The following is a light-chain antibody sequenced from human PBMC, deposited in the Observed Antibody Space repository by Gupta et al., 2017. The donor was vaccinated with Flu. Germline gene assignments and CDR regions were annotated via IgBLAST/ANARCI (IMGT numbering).Light chain of an antibody. J-gene: IGLJ3*02. Sequence: QSVLTQPSSASGTPGQRVTVSCFGSSPNIGSKTVNWYQQLPGTAPKVLIYSNNQRPSGVPDRFSGSKSGTSASLALSDLQSDDEADYYCSTWDDSLNAWVFGGGTKLTVL. CDR3: STWDDSLNAWV. V-gene: IGLV1-44*01. CDR2: SNN. CDR1: SPNIGSKT.